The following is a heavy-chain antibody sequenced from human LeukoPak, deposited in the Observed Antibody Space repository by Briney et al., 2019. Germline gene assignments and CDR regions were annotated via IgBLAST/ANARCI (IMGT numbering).Heavy chain of an antibody. CDR1: GYSISSGYY. J-gene: IGHJ4*02. CDR2: IYHSGYT. V-gene: IGHV4-38-2*01. D-gene: IGHD4-23*01. Sequence: SETLALTCAVSGYSISSGYYWGWIRQPPGKGLEWIGTIYHSGYTYNNQSLKSRVTISVDTSKTEFSLKVSSVTAADTAMYYCARYGYGGDYWGQGTLVTVSS. CDR3: ARYGYGGDY.